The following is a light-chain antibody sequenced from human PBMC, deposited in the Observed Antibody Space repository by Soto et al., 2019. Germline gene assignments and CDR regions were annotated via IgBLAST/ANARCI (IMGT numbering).Light chain of an antibody. Sequence: DSQMTQSPSSVSASIGDRVTITCRASQGIRSFLAWYQQKPGKAPKLLIYAATTLQGGVPSRFSGSGSGTDFTLTISSLQPEDFATYYCQQANSFPITFGQGTRLEIK. CDR1: QGIRSF. V-gene: IGKV1-12*01. CDR2: AAT. CDR3: QQANSFPIT. J-gene: IGKJ5*01.